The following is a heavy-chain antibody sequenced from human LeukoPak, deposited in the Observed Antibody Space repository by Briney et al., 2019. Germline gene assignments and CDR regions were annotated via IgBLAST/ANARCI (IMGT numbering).Heavy chain of an antibody. CDR1: GGSISSGDYY. CDR3: ARYYDTGGWFDP. J-gene: IGHJ5*02. D-gene: IGHD3-9*01. CDR2: IYYSGST. V-gene: IGHV4-30-4*01. Sequence: SETLSLTCTVSGGSISSGDYYWSWIRQPPGKGLEWIGYIYYSGSTYYNPSLKSRVTISVDTSKNQFSLKLSSVTAADTAVYYCARYYDTGGWFDPWGQGTLVTVSS.